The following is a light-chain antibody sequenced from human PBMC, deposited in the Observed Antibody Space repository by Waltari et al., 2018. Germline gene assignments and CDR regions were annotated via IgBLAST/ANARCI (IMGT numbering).Light chain of an antibody. V-gene: IGLV3-21*03. CDR1: NIGSKS. Sequence: SYVLPQPPSVSVAPGKTAKITCGGNNIGSKSVHWYQQRPGQAPVLVVYDDSDRPSGIAERFSGSNAANTATLTISRVEAGDEADYYWQVWDSSSDHIVFGGGTMLTIL. J-gene: IGLJ3*02. CDR3: QVWDSSSDHIV. CDR2: DDS.